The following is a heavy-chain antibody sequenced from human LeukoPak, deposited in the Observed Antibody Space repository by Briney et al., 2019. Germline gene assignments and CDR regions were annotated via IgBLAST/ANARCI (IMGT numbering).Heavy chain of an antibody. CDR3: ARVGVATIGGLDY. D-gene: IGHD5-12*01. J-gene: IGHJ4*02. CDR1: GFTFRSYS. CDR2: ISSGSSAV. V-gene: IGHV3-21*01. Sequence: GGSLRLSCAASGFTFRSYSMNWVRQAPGKGLEWVSSISSGSSAVYYADSVKGRFIISRDNAQNSLYLQMNSLRAEDTAVYYCARVGVATIGGLDYWGQGTLVTVSS.